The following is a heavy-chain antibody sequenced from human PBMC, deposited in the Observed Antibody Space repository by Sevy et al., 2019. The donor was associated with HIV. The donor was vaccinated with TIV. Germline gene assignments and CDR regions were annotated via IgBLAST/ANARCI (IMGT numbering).Heavy chain of an antibody. D-gene: IGHD6-19*01. CDR3: AGRDLLAGSDY. Sequence: GESLKISCKGSGYTFTSYWIAWVRQMPGKGLEWMGIIYPGDSDTRYSPSFEGQVTISADKSITTAYLQWSSLKASDTAVYYCAGRDLLAGSDYWGQGTLVTVSS. CDR1: GYTFTSYW. V-gene: IGHV5-51*01. J-gene: IGHJ4*02. CDR2: IYPGDSDT.